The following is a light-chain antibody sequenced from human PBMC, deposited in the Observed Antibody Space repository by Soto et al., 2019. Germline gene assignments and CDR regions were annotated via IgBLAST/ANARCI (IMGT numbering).Light chain of an antibody. CDR2: LNSDGSP. V-gene: IGLV4-69*01. CDR3: QTWDTGIRV. Sequence: QPVLTQSPSASASLGASVKLTCTLSSGHSSYAIAWHQQQPEKGPRYLMKLNSDGSPSKGDGIPDRFSGSSSGAERYLTISSLQSEDEADYYCQTWDTGIRVFGGGTKLTVL. J-gene: IGLJ3*02. CDR1: SGHSSYA.